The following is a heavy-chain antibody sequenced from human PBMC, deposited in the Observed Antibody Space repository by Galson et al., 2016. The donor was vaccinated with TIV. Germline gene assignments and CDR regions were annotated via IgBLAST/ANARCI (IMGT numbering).Heavy chain of an antibody. D-gene: IGHD2-15*01. CDR1: GYTFTSYG. CDR2: ISAYNGNT. Sequence: SCKASGYTFTSYGINWVRQVPGQGLEWVGWISAYNGNTNYAQMLQGRVTMTTDTPTNTAYMELRSLRSDDTAVYYCARDYCYYAMDVWGQGTTVTVSS. CDR3: ARDYCYYAMDV. V-gene: IGHV1-18*01. J-gene: IGHJ6*02.